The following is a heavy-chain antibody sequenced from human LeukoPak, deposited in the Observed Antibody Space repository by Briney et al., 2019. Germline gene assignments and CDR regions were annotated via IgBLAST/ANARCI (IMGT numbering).Heavy chain of an antibody. CDR1: GYTFTTHG. Sequence: ASVKVSCKTSGYTFTTHGIGWVRQAPGQGLEWMGWISTSKGDTNYAQKFKGRLTMTTDRSTSTAYMELRSLSSDDTAVYYCARDWPTVITDYWGQGTLVTVSS. CDR3: ARDWPTVITDY. D-gene: IGHD4-11*01. V-gene: IGHV1-18*01. J-gene: IGHJ4*02. CDR2: ISTSKGDT.